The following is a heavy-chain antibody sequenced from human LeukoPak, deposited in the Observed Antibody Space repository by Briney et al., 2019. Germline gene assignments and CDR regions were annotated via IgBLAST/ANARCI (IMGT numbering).Heavy chain of an antibody. J-gene: IGHJ4*02. CDR3: AKGPPLRELLRGNY. D-gene: IGHD1-26*01. V-gene: IGHV3-23*01. Sequence: ETLSLTCTVSGDSISIYHWSWVRQAPGKGLEWVSAISGSGGSTYYADSVKGRFTISRDNSKNTLYLQMNSLRAEDTAVYYCAKGPPLRELLRGNYWGQGTLVTVSS. CDR1: GDSISIYH. CDR2: ISGSGGST.